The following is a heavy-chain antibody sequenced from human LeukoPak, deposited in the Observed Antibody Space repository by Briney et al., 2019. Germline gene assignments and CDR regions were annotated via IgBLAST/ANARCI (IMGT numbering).Heavy chain of an antibody. CDR1: GGSISSYY. J-gene: IGHJ5*02. D-gene: IGHD3-22*01. Sequence: PSETLSLTCTVSGGSISSYYWSWIRQPAGKGLEWIGRIYTSGSTNYNPSLKSRVTMSVDTSKNQFSLKLSSVTAADTAVHYCARGPVLPYSSGYYFPWGQGTLVTVSS. CDR3: ARGPVLPYSSGYYFP. V-gene: IGHV4-4*07. CDR2: IYTSGST.